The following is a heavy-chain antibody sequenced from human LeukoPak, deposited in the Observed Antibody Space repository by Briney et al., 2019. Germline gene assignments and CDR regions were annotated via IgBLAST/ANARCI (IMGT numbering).Heavy chain of an antibody. Sequence: SVKVSCKASGGTFSSYAISWVRQAPGQGLEWMGGIIPIFGTANYAQKFQGRVTITADESTSTAYMELSSLRSEDTAVYYCARDPPIAAAGTGWFDPWGQGTLVTVSS. CDR1: GGTFSSYA. CDR2: IIPIFGTA. J-gene: IGHJ5*02. CDR3: ARDPPIAAAGTGWFDP. V-gene: IGHV1-69*13. D-gene: IGHD6-13*01.